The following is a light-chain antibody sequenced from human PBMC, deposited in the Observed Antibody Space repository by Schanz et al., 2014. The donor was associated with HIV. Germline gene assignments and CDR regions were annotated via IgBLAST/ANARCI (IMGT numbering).Light chain of an antibody. CDR2: RNN. V-gene: IGLV1-47*01. Sequence: QSVLTQPPSASGTPGQRVTISCSGSSSNIGTNYVYWYQQLPGTAPKLLIYRNNYRPSGVPDRFSGSTSGTSASLVISGLQSEDEADYYCAAWDDSLNGWVFGGGTKVTVL. J-gene: IGLJ3*02. CDR1: SSNIGTNY. CDR3: AAWDDSLNGWV.